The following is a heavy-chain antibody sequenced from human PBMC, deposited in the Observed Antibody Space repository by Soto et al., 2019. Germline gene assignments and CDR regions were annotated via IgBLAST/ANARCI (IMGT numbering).Heavy chain of an antibody. CDR3: AREAWIGGAFDI. CDR2: ISAYNGNT. V-gene: IGHV1-18*04. D-gene: IGHD3-10*01. CDR1: GYTFTSYG. J-gene: IGHJ3*02. Sequence: ASVKVSCKASGYTFTSYGISWVRQAPGQGLEWMGWISAYNGNTNYAQKLQGRVTMTTDTSTSTAYMELRSLRSDDTAVYCCAREAWIGGAFDIWGRETMVTVSS.